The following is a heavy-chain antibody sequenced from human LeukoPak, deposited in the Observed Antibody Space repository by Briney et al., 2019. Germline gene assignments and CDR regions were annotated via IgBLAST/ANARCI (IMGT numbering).Heavy chain of an antibody. CDR1: GGSFSGYY. Sequence: SETLSLTCAVYGGSFSGYYWSWIRQPPGKGLEWIGEINHSGSTNYNPFLKSRVTISVDTSKNQFSLKLSSVTAADTAVYYCARGGGYSSGWYGYWGQGTLVTVSS. D-gene: IGHD6-19*01. CDR2: INHSGST. CDR3: ARGGGYSSGWYGY. V-gene: IGHV4-34*01. J-gene: IGHJ4*02.